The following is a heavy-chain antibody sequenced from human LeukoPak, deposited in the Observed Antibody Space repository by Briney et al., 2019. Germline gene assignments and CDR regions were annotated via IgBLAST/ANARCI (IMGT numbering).Heavy chain of an antibody. V-gene: IGHV4-59*01. J-gene: IGHJ6*02. CDR2: IYYSGST. CDR1: GGSISSYY. Sequence: PSETLSLTCTVSGGSISSYYWSWIRQPPGEGLEWIGYIYYSGSTNYNPSLKSRVTISVDTSKNQFSLKLSSVTAADTAVYYCARVPRGRWLDFYYYGMDVWGQGTTVTVSS. D-gene: IGHD5-24*01. CDR3: ARVPRGRWLDFYYYGMDV.